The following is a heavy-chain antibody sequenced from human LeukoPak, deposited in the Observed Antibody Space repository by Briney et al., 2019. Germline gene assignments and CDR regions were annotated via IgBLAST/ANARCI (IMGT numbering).Heavy chain of an antibody. CDR1: GFTFSSYA. D-gene: IGHD5-18*01. J-gene: IGHJ4*02. CDR2: ISYDGSNK. V-gene: IGHV3-30-3*01. CDR3: ARDSGPYSYGSGFDY. Sequence: PGGSLRLSCAASGFTFSSYAMHWVRQAPGKGLEWVAVISYDGSNKYYADSVKGRFTISRDNSKNTLYLQMNSLRAEDTAVYYCARDSGPYSYGSGFDYWGQGTLVTVSS.